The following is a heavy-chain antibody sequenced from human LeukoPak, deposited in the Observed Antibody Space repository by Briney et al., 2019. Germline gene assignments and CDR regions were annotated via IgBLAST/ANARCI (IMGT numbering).Heavy chain of an antibody. CDR3: AKDPMDDAFDI. V-gene: IGHV3-23*01. J-gene: IGHJ3*02. CDR1: GFTFSSCA. CDR2: ISGSGGST. Sequence: GGSLRLSCAASGFTFSSCAMTWVRQAPGKGMEWVSGISGSGGSTYYADSVKGRFTISRDNSKNTLYLQMNSLRAEDTAVYYCAKDPMDDAFDIWGQGTMVTVSS.